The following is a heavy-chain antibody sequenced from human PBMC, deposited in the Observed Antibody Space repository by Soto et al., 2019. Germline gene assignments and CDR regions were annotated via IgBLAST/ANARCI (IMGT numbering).Heavy chain of an antibody. J-gene: IGHJ4*02. D-gene: IGHD3-16*02. CDR1: GDTFNTYT. V-gene: IGHV1-69*01. Sequence: QVHLVQSGAEVRKPGSSMKISCRSSGDTFNTYTINWVRQAPGQGLEWMGDFLPIFNDANYAQRFQGRVTITADESTSTAYMEVSGLTSEDTPVYYCARDAFKHGPTSRYTRHLDYWGQGTQVTGSS. CDR3: ARDAFKHGPTSRYTRHLDY. CDR2: FLPIFNDA.